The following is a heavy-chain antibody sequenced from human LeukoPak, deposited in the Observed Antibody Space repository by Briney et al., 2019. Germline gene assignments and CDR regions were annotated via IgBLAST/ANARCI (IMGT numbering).Heavy chain of an antibody. Sequence: PGGSLRLSCAASGFTFSSYSMNWVRQAPGKGLEWVSYISSSSSTIYYADSVKGRFTISRDNAKNSLYLQMNSLRAEDTAVYYCARDAPSGSWSMSYFDYWGQGTLVTVSS. V-gene: IGHV3-48*01. D-gene: IGHD6-13*01. CDR1: GFTFSSYS. CDR3: ARDAPSGSWSMSYFDY. J-gene: IGHJ4*02. CDR2: ISSSSSTI.